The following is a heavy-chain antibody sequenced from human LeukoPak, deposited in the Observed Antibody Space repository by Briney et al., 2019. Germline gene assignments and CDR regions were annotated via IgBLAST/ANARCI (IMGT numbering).Heavy chain of an antibody. V-gene: IGHV3-30*18. D-gene: IGHD1-26*01. CDR2: ISYDGSNK. CDR3: AKDRIVGATDDYYYYGMDV. J-gene: IGHJ6*02. CDR1: GFTFSSYG. Sequence: GGSLRLSCAASGFTFSSYGMHWVRQVPGKGLEWVAVISYDGSNKYYADSVKGRFTISRDNSKNTLYLQMNSLRAEDTAVYYCAKDRIVGATDDYYYYGMDVWGQGTTVTVSS.